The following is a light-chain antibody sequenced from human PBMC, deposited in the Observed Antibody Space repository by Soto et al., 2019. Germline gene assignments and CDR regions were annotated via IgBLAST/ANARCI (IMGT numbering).Light chain of an antibody. CDR3: MQAIQTRT. V-gene: IGKV2-28*01. J-gene: IGKJ1*01. CDR1: QSLQHSNGYNY. CDR2: LGS. Sequence: DIVMTQSPLSLPVTPGEPASISCRSSQSLQHSNGYNYLDWYLQKPGQSPQLLIFLGSYRASGVPDRFSGSGSGTDFALRISRVEAEDVGVYYCMQAIQTRTFGPGTKVDI.